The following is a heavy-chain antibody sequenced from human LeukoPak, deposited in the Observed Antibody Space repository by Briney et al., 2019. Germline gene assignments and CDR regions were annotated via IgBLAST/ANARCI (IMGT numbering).Heavy chain of an antibody. V-gene: IGHV3-30-3*02. CDR3: AKESPYTSPRNYYFDY. CDR1: GFTFSSYA. CDR2: ISYDGSNK. J-gene: IGHJ4*02. D-gene: IGHD1-14*01. Sequence: PGGSLRLSCAASGFTFSSYAMHWVRQAPGKGLEWVAVISYDGSNKYYADSVKGRFTISRDNSKNTLYLQMNSLSADDTAIYYCAKESPYTSPRNYYFDYWGQGTLVTVSS.